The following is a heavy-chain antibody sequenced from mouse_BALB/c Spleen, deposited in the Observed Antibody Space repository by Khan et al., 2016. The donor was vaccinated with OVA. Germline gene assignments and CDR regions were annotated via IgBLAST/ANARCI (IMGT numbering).Heavy chain of an antibody. CDR3: ARGNWAY. V-gene: IGHV5-17*02. J-gene: IGHJ2*01. Sequence: HLVESGGGLVQPGGSRKLSCAASGFTFSSFGMHWVRQAPEKGLEWVAYINSGSTTIYYADPVKGRFTISRDNPKNTLFLQMTSLRSEDTAMDYCARGNWAYWGQGTTLTVSS. D-gene: IGHD4-1*01. CDR1: GFTFSSFG. CDR2: INSGSTTI.